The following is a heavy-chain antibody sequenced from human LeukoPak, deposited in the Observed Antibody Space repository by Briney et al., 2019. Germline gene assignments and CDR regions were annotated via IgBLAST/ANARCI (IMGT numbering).Heavy chain of an antibody. CDR1: GFSFSDYA. D-gene: IGHD1-26*01. J-gene: IGHJ4*02. V-gene: IGHV3-30*02. CDR3: AKPSGNCVDY. CDR2: IRFDGSRT. Sequence: GGSLRLSCGASGFSFSDYAMHWVRQAPGKGLEWVAFIRFDGSRTDYADSVKGRFTISRDNSNNTLFLQLNSLRPDDTGVYFCAKPSGNCVDYWGQGTLVTVSS.